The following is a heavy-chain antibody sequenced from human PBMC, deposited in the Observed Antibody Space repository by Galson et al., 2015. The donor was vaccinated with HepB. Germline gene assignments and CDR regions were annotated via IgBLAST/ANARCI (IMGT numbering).Heavy chain of an antibody. CDR1: GFTFDDYA. Sequence: SLRLSCAASGFTFDDYAMHWVRQAPGKGLEWVSGISWNSGSIGYADSVKGRFTISRDNAKNSLYLQMNSLRAEDTALYYCAKGSIAVAGSPLDYWGQGTLVTVSS. D-gene: IGHD6-19*01. J-gene: IGHJ4*02. CDR2: ISWNSGSI. CDR3: AKGSIAVAGSPLDY. V-gene: IGHV3-9*01.